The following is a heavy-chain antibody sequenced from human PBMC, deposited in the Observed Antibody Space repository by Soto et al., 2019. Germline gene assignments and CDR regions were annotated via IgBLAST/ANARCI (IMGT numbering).Heavy chain of an antibody. CDR3: ARNENYYYYGMDV. V-gene: IGHV1-18*01. CDR2: ISVYNGNT. CDR1: GXXXXXXX. J-gene: IGHJ6*02. Sequence: QVQLVQSGAEVKKPXAXVXXXXXXXGXXXXXXXXXXVXXXXXQXXEWMAWISVYNGNTPYAQNLQGRVTVTTDTSTSTAYMELRSLSSDDTAMYYCARNENYYYYGMDVWGQGTTVTVSS.